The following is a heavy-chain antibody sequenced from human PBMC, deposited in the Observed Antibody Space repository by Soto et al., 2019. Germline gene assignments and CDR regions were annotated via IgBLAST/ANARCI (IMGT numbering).Heavy chain of an antibody. J-gene: IGHJ6*04. D-gene: IGHD3-3*01. CDR3: ASRACDFWGGYCYYYYYGMDV. Sequence: WASVKVSCKASGGTFSSYAISWVRQAPGQGLEWMGGIIPIFGTANYAQKFEGRVTISADESTCTAYMELRSLRCEDTAVYYCASRACDFWGGYCYYYYYGMDVWGEGTTVTVSS. V-gene: IGHV1-69*13. CDR2: IIPIFGTA. CDR1: GGTFSSYA.